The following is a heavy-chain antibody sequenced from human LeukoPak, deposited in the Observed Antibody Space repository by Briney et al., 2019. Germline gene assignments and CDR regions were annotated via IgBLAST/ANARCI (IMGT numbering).Heavy chain of an antibody. J-gene: IGHJ5*02. Sequence: GGSLRLSCEASGFIFSSYGMYWVRQAPGEGLEWVAVIWNDGSNQYYADSVKGRFTISRDNSKNTLYLQMNSLRAEDTAVYYCARGPGVAAWGQGTLVTVSS. D-gene: IGHD2-15*01. V-gene: IGHV3-33*01. CDR3: ARGPGVAA. CDR1: GFIFSSYG. CDR2: IWNDGSNQ.